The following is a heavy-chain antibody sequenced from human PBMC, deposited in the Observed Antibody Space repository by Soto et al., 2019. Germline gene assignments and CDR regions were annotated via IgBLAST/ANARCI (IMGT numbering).Heavy chain of an antibody. Sequence: QVQLVESGGGVVQPGRSLGLSCAASGFTFTTNAMHWVRQAPGKGLEWVAVISYDGSTRYYADSVKGRFTISRDNSKNTLYLQMNSLRAGDTAVYYCAKQFSGWSYYFDYWGQGTPVTVSS. D-gene: IGHD6-19*01. CDR2: ISYDGSTR. V-gene: IGHV3-30-3*02. CDR1: GFTFTTNA. J-gene: IGHJ4*02. CDR3: AKQFSGWSYYFDY.